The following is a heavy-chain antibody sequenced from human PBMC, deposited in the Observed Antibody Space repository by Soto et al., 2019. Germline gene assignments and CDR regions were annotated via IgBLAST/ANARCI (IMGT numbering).Heavy chain of an antibody. D-gene: IGHD4-4*01. V-gene: IGHV3-33*01. CDR1: GFTFSSYG. Sequence: QVQLVESGGGVVQSGRSLRLSCAASGFTFSSYGMHWVRQAPGKGLEWVAVIWYDGSNKYYGKSVKGRFTIFRDNSKNTVYLQMNSLTAEDMAVYYCARDRNSNPNYYYYYIDVWGKGTTVTVSS. J-gene: IGHJ6*03. CDR2: IWYDGSNK. CDR3: ARDRNSNPNYYYYYIDV.